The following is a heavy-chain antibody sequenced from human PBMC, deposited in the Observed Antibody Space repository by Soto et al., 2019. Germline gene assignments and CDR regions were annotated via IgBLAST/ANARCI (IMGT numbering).Heavy chain of an antibody. V-gene: IGHV3-23*01. D-gene: IGHD6-19*01. J-gene: IGHJ4*02. Sequence: EVQLLESGGGLVQPGGSLRLFCEASGFTFSNYAMTWVRQAPGKGLEWVSTITNSGSTYYGDTVRVRFTISRDNSKTTVYLQMNSLRADDTAIYYCARTDKFNSQSSGWANRFDYWGQGTLVTVSS. CDR3: ARTDKFNSQSSGWANRFDY. CDR2: ITNSGST. CDR1: GFTFSNYA.